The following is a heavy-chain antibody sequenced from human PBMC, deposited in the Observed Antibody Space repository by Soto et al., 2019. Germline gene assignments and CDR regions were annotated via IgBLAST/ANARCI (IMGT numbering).Heavy chain of an antibody. CDR1: GDRVSSNSAA. CDR2: TYYRSKWYN. D-gene: IGHD2-15*01. Sequence: KQSQTLSLTCAISGDRVSSNSAAWNWIRQSPSRGLEWLGRTYYRSKWYNDYAVSVKSRITVNPDTSKNQFSLQLNSVTPEYTAVYYCARGVVVVVAATIHDAFDIWGQGTMVTVSS. V-gene: IGHV6-1*01. J-gene: IGHJ3*02. CDR3: ARGVVVVVAATIHDAFDI.